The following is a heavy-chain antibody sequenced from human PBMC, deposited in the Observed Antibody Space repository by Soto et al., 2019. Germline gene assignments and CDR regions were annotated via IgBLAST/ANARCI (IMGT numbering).Heavy chain of an antibody. Sequence: GASVKVSCKASGYTFTSYAMHWVRQAPGQRLEWMGWINAGNGNTKYSQKFQGRVTITRDTSASTAYMELSSLRSEDTAVYYCARGYEKSYDFWSGYRGRYYYYYMDVWGKGTTVTVSS. D-gene: IGHD3-3*01. CDR3: ARGYEKSYDFWSGYRGRYYYYYMDV. CDR2: INAGNGNT. CDR1: GYTFTSYA. V-gene: IGHV1-3*01. J-gene: IGHJ6*03.